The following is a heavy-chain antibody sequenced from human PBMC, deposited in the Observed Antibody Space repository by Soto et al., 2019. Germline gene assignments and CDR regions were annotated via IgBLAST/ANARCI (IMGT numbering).Heavy chain of an antibody. CDR1: GYSFTNYW. CDR3: ARQQAARHYYYYYMDV. V-gene: IGHV5-51*01. J-gene: IGHJ6*03. Sequence: GEALKISCQASGYSFTNYWIGSVRQMPGKGLEWMGVIYPGDSDTKYSPSFQGQVTISADKSINAAYLQWSSLKASDTAMYYCARQQAARHYYYYYMDVWGKGTTVTVSS. D-gene: IGHD6-6*01. CDR2: IYPGDSDT.